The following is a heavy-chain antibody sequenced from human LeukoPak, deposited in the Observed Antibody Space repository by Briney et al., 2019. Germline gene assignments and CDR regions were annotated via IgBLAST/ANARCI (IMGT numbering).Heavy chain of an antibody. D-gene: IGHD4-17*01. CDR1: RFTFSSYA. V-gene: IGHV3-23*01. CDR2: ISGSGGRT. CDR3: ATPPTVTRNY. Sequence: GGSLRLSCAASRFTFSSYAMSWVRQAPGKGLEWVSSISGSGGRTHYADSVRGRFTISRDNSKNTLYLQMDSLRAEDTAVYYCATPPTVTRNYWGQGTLVTVSS. J-gene: IGHJ4*02.